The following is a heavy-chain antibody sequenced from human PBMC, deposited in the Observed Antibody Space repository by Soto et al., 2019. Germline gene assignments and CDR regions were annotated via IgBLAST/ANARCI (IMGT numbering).Heavy chain of an antibody. CDR1: GGTFSSYT. J-gene: IGHJ4*02. V-gene: IGHV1-69*02. D-gene: IGHD6-13*01. CDR3: ARAPGLAAGTNY. CDR2: IIPILGIA. Sequence: QVQLVQSGAEVKKPGSSVKVSCKASGGTFSSYTISWVRQAPGQGLEWMGRIIPILGIANYAQKFQGRVTITADKSTSTAYMELSSLRSEDTAVYYCARAPGLAAGTNYWGQGTLVTVSS.